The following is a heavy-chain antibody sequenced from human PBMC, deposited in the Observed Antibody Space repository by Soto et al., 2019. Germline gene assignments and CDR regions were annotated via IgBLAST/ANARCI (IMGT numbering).Heavy chain of an antibody. D-gene: IGHD2-2*01. Sequence: SETLSLTCAVYGGSFSGYYWSWIRQPPGKGLEWIGEINHSGSTNYNPSLKTRVTISADTSKNQFSLKLSSVTAADTAVYYCAREGSTGCYDYWGQGTLVTVSS. CDR3: AREGSTGCYDY. V-gene: IGHV4-34*01. CDR1: GGSFSGYY. CDR2: INHSGST. J-gene: IGHJ4*01.